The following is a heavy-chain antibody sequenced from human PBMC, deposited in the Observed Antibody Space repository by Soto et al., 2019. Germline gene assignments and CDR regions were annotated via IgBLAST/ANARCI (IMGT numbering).Heavy chain of an antibody. CDR2: IKEDGGEK. CDR1: GFNIRTYW. V-gene: IGHV3-7*03. Sequence: LRLSCAASGFNIRTYWMSWVRQAPGKGLEWVANIKEDGGEKYYVDSVKGRLTVSRDKANNLLYLQLNSLSAEDTAVYYCAREGFSSGPQGAVFDHWVWGRLVTVPS. D-gene: IGHD5-18*01. J-gene: IGHJ4*02. CDR3: AREGFSSGPQGAVFDH.